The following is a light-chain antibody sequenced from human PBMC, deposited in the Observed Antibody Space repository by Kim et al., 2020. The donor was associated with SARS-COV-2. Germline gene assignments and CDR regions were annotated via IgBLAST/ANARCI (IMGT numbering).Light chain of an antibody. Sequence: LSLSPGERATRSCRASQSVDSRELAWYQKKPGQAPRLLIHGASSRATGIPDKFSGSGSGTDFTLTISRLEPEDSATYYCQQYGATFGGGTKVDIK. V-gene: IGKV3-20*01. CDR2: GAS. CDR1: QSVDSRE. CDR3: QQYGAT. J-gene: IGKJ4*01.